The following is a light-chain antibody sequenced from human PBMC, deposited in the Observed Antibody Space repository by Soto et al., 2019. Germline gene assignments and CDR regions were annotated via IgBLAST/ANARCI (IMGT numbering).Light chain of an antibody. V-gene: IGLV2-14*03. CDR3: GSFTTSSTVV. Sequence: CVLTQPASVSGSPRQSSTISCTGSSSDVGAYNYVSWYQQHPDKAPKLMIFDVSDRPSGVSNRFSASKSGNTASLTVSGLQAEDEAEYYCGSFTTSSTVVFGTGTKVTVL. CDR1: SSDVGAYNY. J-gene: IGLJ1*01. CDR2: DVS.